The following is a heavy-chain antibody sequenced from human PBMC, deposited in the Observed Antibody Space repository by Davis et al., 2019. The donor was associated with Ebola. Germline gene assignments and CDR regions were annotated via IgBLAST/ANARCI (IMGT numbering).Heavy chain of an antibody. CDR2: INPNSGGT. CDR3: ARGAQYHLPFFFDAFDI. J-gene: IGHJ3*02. CDR1: GYTFTGYY. Sequence: ASVKVSCKASGYTFTGYYMHWVRQAPGQGLEWMGWINPNSGGTNYAQKFQGWVTMTRDTSISTAYMELSRLRSDDTAVYYCARGAQYHLPFFFDAFDIWGQGTMVTVSS. V-gene: IGHV1-2*04. D-gene: IGHD3-3*01.